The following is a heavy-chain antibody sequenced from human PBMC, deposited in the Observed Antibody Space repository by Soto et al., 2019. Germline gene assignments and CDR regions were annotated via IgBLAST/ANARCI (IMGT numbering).Heavy chain of an antibody. CDR2: INHSGST. CDR3: ARARKRVGRGYYYGMDV. Sequence: ASETLSLTCAVYGGSFSGYYWSWIRQPPGKGLEWIGEINHSGSTNYNPSLKSRVTISVDTSKNQFSLKLSSVTAADTAVYYCARARKRVGRGYYYGMDVWGQGTTVTVSS. CDR1: GGSFSGYY. J-gene: IGHJ6*02. D-gene: IGHD1-1*01. V-gene: IGHV4-34*01.